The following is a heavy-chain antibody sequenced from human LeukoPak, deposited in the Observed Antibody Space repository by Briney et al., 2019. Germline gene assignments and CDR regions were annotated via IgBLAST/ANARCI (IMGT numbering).Heavy chain of an antibody. CDR3: ARTLVGTSVVAFDM. J-gene: IGHJ3*02. CDR2: IYASGTT. Sequence: SETLSLTCTVSGGSMSSCCWSWIRQPAGKELEWIGRIYASGTTNYNPSLKSRVTMSVDTSKNQFSLKPSSVTAADTAMYYCARTLVGTSVVAFDMWGQGTMVTVSS. CDR1: GGSMSSCC. V-gene: IGHV4-4*07. D-gene: IGHD6-19*01.